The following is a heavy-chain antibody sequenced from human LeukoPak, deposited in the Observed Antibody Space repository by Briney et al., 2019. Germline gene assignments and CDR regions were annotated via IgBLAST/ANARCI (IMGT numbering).Heavy chain of an antibody. Sequence: SETLSLTCTVSGGSISDSSWSGFRQPVGRTLEWIGRIQSSGTSSYNPSLQGRVTMSYTSRNQFSLILRFVTAADAAIYYCARDTETGGSTARFDYWGQGTLVTVSS. J-gene: IGHJ4*02. CDR2: IQSSGTS. CDR3: ARDTETGGSTARFDY. CDR1: GGSISDSS. V-gene: IGHV4-4*07. D-gene: IGHD7-27*01.